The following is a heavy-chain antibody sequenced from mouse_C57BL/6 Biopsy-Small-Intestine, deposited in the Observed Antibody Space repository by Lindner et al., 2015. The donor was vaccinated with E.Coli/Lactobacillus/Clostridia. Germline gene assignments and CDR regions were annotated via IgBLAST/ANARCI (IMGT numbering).Heavy chain of an antibody. CDR1: GYTFTTYI. J-gene: IGHJ2*01. Sequence: VQLQESGPELVKPGASVKMSCKASGYTFTTYIIHWVKQKPGQDLEWIGYIDPYNAGTEYNENFKGKATLTSDKSSSAAHMEINSLTSEDSAVYYCARSYYSNYGYFDYWSQGATLTVSS. V-gene: IGHV1-14*01. D-gene: IGHD2-5*01. CDR3: ARSYYSNYGYFDY. CDR2: IDPYNAGT.